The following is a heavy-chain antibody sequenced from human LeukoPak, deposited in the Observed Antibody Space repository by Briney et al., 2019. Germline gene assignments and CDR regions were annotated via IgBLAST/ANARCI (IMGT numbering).Heavy chain of an antibody. J-gene: IGHJ5*02. CDR3: ARVAPPRATRNLNWFDP. V-gene: IGHV3-23*01. D-gene: IGHD2-2*01. CDR1: GFTFSSYA. Sequence: GGSLRLSCAASGFTFSSYAMSWVRQAPGKGLEWVSAISGSGGSTYYADSVKGRFTISRDNSKNTLYLQMNSLRAEDTAVYYCARVAPPRATRNLNWFDPWGQGTLVTVSS. CDR2: ISGSGGST.